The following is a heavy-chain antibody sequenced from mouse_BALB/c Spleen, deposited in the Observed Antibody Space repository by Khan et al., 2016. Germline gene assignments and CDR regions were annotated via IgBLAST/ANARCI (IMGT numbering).Heavy chain of an antibody. J-gene: IGHJ3*01. D-gene: IGHD2-2*01. CDR3: ARSFGYRGFAY. CDR1: GYSITSDYA. V-gene: IGHV3-2*02. Sequence: EVKLLESGPGLVKPSQSLSLTCTVNGYSITSDYAWNWIRQFPGNKLEWMGYISYSGSTNYNPSLKSRVSITRDTSKNQVFLQLNSVTTEDTATYYCARSFGYRGFAYWGQGTLVTVSA. CDR2: ISYSGST.